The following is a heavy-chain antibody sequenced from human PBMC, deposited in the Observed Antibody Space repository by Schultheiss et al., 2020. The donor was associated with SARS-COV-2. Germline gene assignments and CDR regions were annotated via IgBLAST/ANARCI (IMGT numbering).Heavy chain of an antibody. V-gene: IGHV3-21*01. D-gene: IGHD5-18*01. CDR1: GFTFSSYS. Sequence: GESLKISCAASGFTFSSYSMNWVRQAPGKGLEWVSSISSSSSYIYYADSVKGRFTISRDNAKNSLYLQMNSLRAEDTAVYYCARNTAMVHWGQGTLVTVSS. CDR2: ISSSSSYI. J-gene: IGHJ4*02. CDR3: ARNTAMVH.